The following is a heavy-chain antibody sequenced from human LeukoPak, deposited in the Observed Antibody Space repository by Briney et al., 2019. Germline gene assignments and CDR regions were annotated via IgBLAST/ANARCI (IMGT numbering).Heavy chain of an antibody. J-gene: IGHJ4*02. D-gene: IGHD3-10*01. CDR2: IYYSGST. Sequence: PSETLSLTCAVYGGSFSGYYWSWIRQPPGKGLEWIGSIYYSGSTYYNPSLKSRVTISVDTSKNQFSLKLSSVTAADTAVYYCARHVGRYVSIGEAQHFDYWGQGTLVTVSS. V-gene: IGHV4-34*01. CDR1: GGSFSGYY. CDR3: ARHVGRYVSIGEAQHFDY.